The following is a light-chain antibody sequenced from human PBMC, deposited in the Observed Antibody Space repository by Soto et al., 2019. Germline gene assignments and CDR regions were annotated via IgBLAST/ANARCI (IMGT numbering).Light chain of an antibody. Sequence: EIVLTQSPGTLSLSPGERATLSCRASQSVSSSYLAWYQQKPGQAPRLLIYGASSRATGIPDRFSGSGSGTDFTLTLSRLEPEDFAVYYCQQYCSSHETFGQGTKVEIK. CDR1: QSVSSSY. V-gene: IGKV3-20*01. CDR3: QQYCSSHET. CDR2: GAS. J-gene: IGKJ1*01.